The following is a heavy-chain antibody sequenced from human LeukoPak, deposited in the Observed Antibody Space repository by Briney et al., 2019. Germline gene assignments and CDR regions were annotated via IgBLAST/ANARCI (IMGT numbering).Heavy chain of an antibody. CDR1: GFTFTDYY. V-gene: IGHV3-11*01. Sequence: GSLRLSCAASGFTFTDYYMSWIRQAPGKGLEWVSYISSSGSTIYYADSVKGRFTITRDNAKNSLYLQVNSLRAEDTAVYYRAREASGVSYLGGLDVWGQGTTVTVS. D-gene: IGHD6-13*01. CDR3: AREASGVSYLGGLDV. J-gene: IGHJ6*02. CDR2: ISSSGSTI.